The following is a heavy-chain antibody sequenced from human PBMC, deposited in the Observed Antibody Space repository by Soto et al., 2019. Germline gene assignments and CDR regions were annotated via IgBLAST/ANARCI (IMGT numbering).Heavy chain of an antibody. Sequence: PGESLKISCKGSGYSFTSYWIGWVRQMPGKGLEWMGIIYPGDSDTRYSPSFQGQVTISADKSISTAYLQWSSLKASDTAMYYCARLGQQLVRRYYYSGMYVWGQGTTVTVSS. CDR3: ARLGQQLVRRYYYSGMYV. D-gene: IGHD6-13*01. CDR2: IYPGDSDT. J-gene: IGHJ6*02. CDR1: GYSFTSYW. V-gene: IGHV5-51*01.